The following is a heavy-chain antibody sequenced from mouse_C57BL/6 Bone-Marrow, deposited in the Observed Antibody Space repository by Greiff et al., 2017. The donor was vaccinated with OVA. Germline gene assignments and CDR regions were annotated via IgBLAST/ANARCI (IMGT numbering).Heavy chain of an antibody. J-gene: IGHJ4*01. CDR2: INPNNGGT. CDR3: ARDYSNYRYAMDY. CDR1: GYTFTDYY. Sequence: EVKLQQSGPELVKPGASVKISCKASGYTFTDYYMNWVKQSHGKSLEWIGDINPNNGGTSYNQKFKGKATLTVDKSSSTAYMELRSLTSEDSAVYYCARDYSNYRYAMDYWGQGTSVTVSS. V-gene: IGHV1-26*01. D-gene: IGHD2-5*01.